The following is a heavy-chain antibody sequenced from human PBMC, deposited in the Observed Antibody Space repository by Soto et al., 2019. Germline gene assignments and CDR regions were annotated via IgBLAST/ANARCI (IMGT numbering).Heavy chain of an antibody. Sequence: GASVKVSCKASGYSFTTYAMHWVRQAPGQRLEWMGWINVGNGNTKYSQKFQGRVTITRDTSASTAYMELSSLRSEDTAVYYCARKLYGDYTFFDTWGQGTVVTVSS. J-gene: IGHJ4*02. CDR2: INVGNGNT. CDR1: GYSFTTYA. V-gene: IGHV1-3*01. D-gene: IGHD4-17*01. CDR3: ARKLYGDYTFFDT.